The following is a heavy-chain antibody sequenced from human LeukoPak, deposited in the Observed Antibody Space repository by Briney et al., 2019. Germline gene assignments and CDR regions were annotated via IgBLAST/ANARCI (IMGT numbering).Heavy chain of an antibody. CDR1: GFTFSSYG. J-gene: IGHJ4*02. CDR3: AKDGGYSSGWSASFDY. D-gene: IGHD6-19*01. Sequence: GGSLRLSCAASGFTFSSYGMHWVRQAPGKGLEWVAFIRYDGSNKYYADSVKGRFTTSRDNSQNTLYLQMNSLRAEDTAVYYCAKDGGYSSGWSASFDYWGQGTLVTVSS. CDR2: IRYDGSNK. V-gene: IGHV3-30*02.